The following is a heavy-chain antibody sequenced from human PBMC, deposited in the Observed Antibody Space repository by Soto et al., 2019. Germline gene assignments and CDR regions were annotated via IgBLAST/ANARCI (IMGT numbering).Heavy chain of an antibody. CDR2: IKSKTDGGTT. CDR3: TTVRGSSSWYYYYGMDV. V-gene: IGHV3-15*07. CDR1: GFTFGNAW. D-gene: IGHD6-13*01. J-gene: IGHJ6*02. Sequence: GGSLRLSCAASGFTFGNAWMNWVRQAPGKGLEWVGRIKSKTDGGTTDYAAPVKGRFTISRDDSKNTLYLQMNSLKTEDTAVYYCTTVRGSSSWYYYYGMDVWGQGTTVTVSS.